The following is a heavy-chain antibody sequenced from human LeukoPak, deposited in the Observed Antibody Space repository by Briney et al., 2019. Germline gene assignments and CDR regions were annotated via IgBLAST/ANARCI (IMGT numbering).Heavy chain of an antibody. Sequence: TGGSLRLSCAASGFTFSSYEMNWVRQAPGKGLEWVSYISSSGSTIYYADSVKGRFTISRDNAKNSLYLQMNSLRAEDTAVYYCAAWYSSGWYGGYWGQGTLVTDSS. J-gene: IGHJ4*02. CDR1: GFTFSSYE. D-gene: IGHD6-19*01. CDR3: AAWYSSGWYGGY. CDR2: ISSSGSTI. V-gene: IGHV3-48*03.